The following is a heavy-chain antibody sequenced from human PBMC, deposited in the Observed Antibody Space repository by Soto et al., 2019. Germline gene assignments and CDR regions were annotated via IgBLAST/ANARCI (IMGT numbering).Heavy chain of an antibody. Sequence: QVQLVQSGAEVKKPGASVKVSCKASGYTFTSYGISWVRQAPGQGLEWMGWISAYNGNTNYAQKLQGRVTMTTDTXXXXXXXXXXXXXXXXXXXXXXXXXXXXXXXXWYAYWGQGTLSPSPQ. D-gene: IGHD6-19*01. V-gene: IGHV1-18*01. CDR1: GYTFTSYG. CDR3: XXXXXXXXXXWYAY. CDR2: ISAYNGNT. J-gene: IGHJ4*02.